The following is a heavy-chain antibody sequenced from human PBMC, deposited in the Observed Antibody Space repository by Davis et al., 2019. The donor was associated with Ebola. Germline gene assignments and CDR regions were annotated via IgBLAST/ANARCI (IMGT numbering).Heavy chain of an antibody. CDR2: ISSDGSNK. J-gene: IGHJ4*02. Sequence: PGGSLRLSCAASGFTFSNYAIHWVRQAPGKGLEWVAVISSDGSNKYYADSVKGRFTISRDNSKNTLYLQMNRLRAEDTALYYCAKDEVDYWGQGTLVTVSS. CDR1: GFTFSNYA. CDR3: AKDEVDY. V-gene: IGHV3-30-3*01.